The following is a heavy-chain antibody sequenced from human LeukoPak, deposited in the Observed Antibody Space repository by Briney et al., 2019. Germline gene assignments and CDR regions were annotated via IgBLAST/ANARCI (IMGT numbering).Heavy chain of an antibody. V-gene: IGHV3-7*01. D-gene: IGHD5-24*01. Sequence: GGSLRLSCAASGFTFSSYWMSWVRQAPGKGLEWVANIKQDGSEKYYVDSVKGRFTISRDNAKNSLYLQMNSLRAEDTAVYYCARDKEAGDGYNYPWYFDLWGRGTLVTVSS. CDR1: GFTFSSYW. CDR2: IKQDGSEK. J-gene: IGHJ2*01. CDR3: ARDKEAGDGYNYPWYFDL.